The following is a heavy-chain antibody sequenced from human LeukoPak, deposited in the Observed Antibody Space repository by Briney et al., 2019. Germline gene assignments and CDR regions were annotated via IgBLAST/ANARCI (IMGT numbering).Heavy chain of an antibody. V-gene: IGHV4-59*01. CDR3: ARLHDSSGYPADY. CDR2: IYYSGST. D-gene: IGHD3-22*01. Sequence: PSETLSLTCTVSGGSISSYYWSWIRQPPGKGLEWIGYIYYSGSTNYNPSLKSRVTISVDTSKNQFSLKLSSVTAADTAVYYCARLHDSSGYPADYWGQGTLVTVSS. J-gene: IGHJ4*02. CDR1: GGSISSYY.